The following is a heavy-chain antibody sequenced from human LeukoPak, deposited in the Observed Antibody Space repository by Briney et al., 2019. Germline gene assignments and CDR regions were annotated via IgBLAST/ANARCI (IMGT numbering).Heavy chain of an antibody. CDR3: ARPMDTAMGPYFDY. V-gene: IGHV3-30*04. CDR2: TSVVGDIT. Sequence: GGSLRLSCAASGFTFSGYSMHCVRQAPGKGLSWVSLTSVVGDITYYADSVRGRFITTSGHHNNPLHLTMTSLTPEDTAVYYCARPMDTAMGPYFDYWGQGTLVTVSS. CDR1: GFTFSGYS. D-gene: IGHD5-18*01. J-gene: IGHJ4*02.